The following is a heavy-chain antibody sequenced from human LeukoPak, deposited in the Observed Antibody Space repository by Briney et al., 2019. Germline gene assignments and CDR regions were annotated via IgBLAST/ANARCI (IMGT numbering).Heavy chain of an antibody. D-gene: IGHD1-26*01. J-gene: IGHJ6*02. V-gene: IGHV3-23*01. CDR3: AKDSGSFGYYYYGMDV. Sequence: GGSLRLSCAASGFTFSSYAMSWVRQAPGKGLEWVSAISGSGGSTYYADSVKGRFTISRDDSKNTLYLQMNSLRAEDTAVYYCAKDSGSFGYYYYGMDVWGRGTTVTVSS. CDR2: ISGSGGST. CDR1: GFTFSSYA.